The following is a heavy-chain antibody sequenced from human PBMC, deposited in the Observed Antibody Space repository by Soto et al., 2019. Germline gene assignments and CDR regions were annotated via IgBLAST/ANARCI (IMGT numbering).Heavy chain of an antibody. J-gene: IGHJ6*02. Sequence: GASLKISCQCSGYSFTRYWIGWVRQMPGKGLEWMGIIYPGDSDTRYSPSFQGQVTITADKSISTAYLQWSSLKVSVTAMDYGARHMVRGVSIPPDYYYYGMDVWGQGTTVTVSS. CDR3: ARHMVRGVSIPPDYYYYGMDV. CDR2: IYPGDSDT. CDR1: GYSFTRYW. V-gene: IGHV5-51*01. D-gene: IGHD3-10*01.